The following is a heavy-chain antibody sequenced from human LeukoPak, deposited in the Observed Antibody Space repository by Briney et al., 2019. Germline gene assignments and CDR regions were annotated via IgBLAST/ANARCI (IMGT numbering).Heavy chain of an antibody. J-gene: IGHJ3*01. CDR3: ARPTSSGWYSH. CDR2: ISGDGSNR. CDR1: GFTFSSYW. V-gene: IGHV3-74*01. Sequence: GGSLRLSCAASGFTFSSYWMHWVRQSPGKGLVWVSCISGDGSNRRYADSVKGRFTISRDNAKDTLYLQLGSLRVEDTAVYYCARPTSSGWYSHWGQGTMVTVSS. D-gene: IGHD6-19*01.